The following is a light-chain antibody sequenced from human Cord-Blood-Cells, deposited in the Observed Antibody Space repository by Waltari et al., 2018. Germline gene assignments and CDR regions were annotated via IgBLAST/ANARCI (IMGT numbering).Light chain of an antibody. CDR1: SSDVGSYNL. Sequence: QSALTQPASVSGSPGQSFTIPCTGTSSDVGSYNLFSWYQQHPGKAPKLMIYEVIKRPSGVSNRFSGSKSGNTASLTISGLQAEDEADYYCCSYAGSSTYVFGTGTKVTVL. CDR2: EVI. J-gene: IGLJ1*01. CDR3: CSYAGSSTYV. V-gene: IGLV2-23*02.